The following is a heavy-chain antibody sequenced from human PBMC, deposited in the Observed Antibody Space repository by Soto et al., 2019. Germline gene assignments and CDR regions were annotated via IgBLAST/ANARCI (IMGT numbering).Heavy chain of an antibody. CDR1: GGSISSSNW. D-gene: IGHD3-10*01. Sequence: QVQLQESGPGLVKPSGTLSLTCAVSGGSISSSNWWSWVRQPPGKGLEWIGEIYHSGSTNYNPSLKSRVTISVAKSNNQFSLKLSSVTAADSAVYYCARDRITMVRQTYYYGMGVWGQGTTVTVSS. V-gene: IGHV4-4*02. J-gene: IGHJ6*02. CDR2: IYHSGST. CDR3: ARDRITMVRQTYYYGMGV.